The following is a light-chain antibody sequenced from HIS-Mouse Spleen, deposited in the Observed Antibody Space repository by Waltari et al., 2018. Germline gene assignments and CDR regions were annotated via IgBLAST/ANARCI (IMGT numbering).Light chain of an antibody. CDR2: GDS. CDR3: QVWDSSSDHVV. J-gene: IGLJ2*01. V-gene: IGLV3-21*03. CDR1: NIGSKS. Sequence: SYVLTQPPSVSVAPGKTARITCGGNNIGSKSVHWYQQKPGQAPVLVVYGDSDRPSGVPERCSGSKSGNTATLTISRVEAGDEADYYCQVWDSSSDHVVFGGGTKLTVL.